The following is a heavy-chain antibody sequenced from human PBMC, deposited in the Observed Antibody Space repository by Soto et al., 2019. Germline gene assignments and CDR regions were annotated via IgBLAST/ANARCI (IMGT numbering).Heavy chain of an antibody. J-gene: IGHJ3*02. D-gene: IGHD3-22*01. CDR2: IIPIFGTA. CDR1: GGTFSSYA. CDR3: ARDRRDYYDSSGYYHIDAFDI. V-gene: IGHV1-69*12. Sequence: QVQLVQSGAEVKKPGSSVKVSCKASGGTFSSYAISWVRQAPGQGLEWMGGIIPIFGTANYAQKVQGRVTITADESTSTAYMELSSLRSEDTAVYYCARDRRDYYDSSGYYHIDAFDIWGQGTMVTVSS.